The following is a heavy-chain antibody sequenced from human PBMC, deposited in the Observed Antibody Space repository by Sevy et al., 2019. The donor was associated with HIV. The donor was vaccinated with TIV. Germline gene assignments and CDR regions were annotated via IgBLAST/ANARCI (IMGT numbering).Heavy chain of an antibody. J-gene: IGHJ6*02. V-gene: IGHV3-9*01. CDR2: ISWNGADI. D-gene: IGHD6-13*01. CDR1: NLTFEDYA. CDR3: AKGQQLITQSGSYFYYGMNV. Sequence: GGSVRLSCAASNLTFEDYAMHWVRRAPGKGLEWVSGISWNGADIGFAASVKGRFTISRDNAKSSVYLQINSLTPEDTGVYYCAKGQQLITQSGSYFYYGMNVWGQGTTVTVSS.